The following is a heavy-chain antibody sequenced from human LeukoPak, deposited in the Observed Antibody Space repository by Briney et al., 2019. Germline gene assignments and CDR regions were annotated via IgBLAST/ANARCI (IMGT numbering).Heavy chain of an antibody. Sequence: SETLSLTCTVSGGSISSYYWSWIRQPAGKGLEWIGRIYTSGSTNYNPSLKSRVTMSVDTSKNQFSLKLSSVTAADTAVYYRARGKDIVVVPAARPGTRFDPWGQGTLVTVSS. J-gene: IGHJ5*02. CDR1: GGSISSYY. CDR2: IYTSGST. CDR3: ARGKDIVVVPAARPGTRFDP. D-gene: IGHD2-2*01. V-gene: IGHV4-4*07.